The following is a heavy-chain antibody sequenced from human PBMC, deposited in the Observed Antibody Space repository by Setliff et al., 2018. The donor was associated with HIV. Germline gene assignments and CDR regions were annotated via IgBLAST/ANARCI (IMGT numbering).Heavy chain of an antibody. V-gene: IGHV3-7*01. J-gene: IGHJ4*02. Sequence: GGSLRLSCAASGFTFSNYGIHWVRQAPGKGLEWVANIKYDGSEKYYVGSVKGRFTISRDNAKNSLYLQMNSLRAEDTAVYYCARGEPSILVVPAAFFDYWGQGTLVTVSS. CDR3: ARGEPSILVVPAAFFDY. D-gene: IGHD2-2*01. CDR2: IKYDGSEK. CDR1: GFTFSNYG.